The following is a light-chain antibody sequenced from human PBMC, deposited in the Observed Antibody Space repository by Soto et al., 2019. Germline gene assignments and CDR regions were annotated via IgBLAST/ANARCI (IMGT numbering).Light chain of an antibody. CDR2: EGN. V-gene: IGLV2-14*03. J-gene: IGLJ2*01. CDR3: SSHTPNITL. Sequence: QSVLTQPASVSGSPGQSITISCTGTSGDVDSHYVAWYQQHPNKAPKVLIYEGNNRPSGASDRFSGSKSGNTASLTISGLQAEDEADYYCSSHTPNITLFGGGTKVTVL. CDR1: SGDVDSHY.